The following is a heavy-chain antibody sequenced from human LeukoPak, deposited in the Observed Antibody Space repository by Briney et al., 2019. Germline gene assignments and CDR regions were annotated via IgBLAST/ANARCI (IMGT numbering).Heavy chain of an antibody. CDR1: GGTFSSYA. CDR3: ARTGDYGGNDY. V-gene: IGHV1-69*05. Sequence: GASVKVSCKASGGTFSSYAISWVRQAPGQGLEWMGGIIPIFGTANYAQKFQGRVTITTDESTSTAYMELSSLRSEDTAVYYCARTGDYGGNDYWGQGTLATVSS. D-gene: IGHD4-23*01. J-gene: IGHJ4*02. CDR2: IIPIFGTA.